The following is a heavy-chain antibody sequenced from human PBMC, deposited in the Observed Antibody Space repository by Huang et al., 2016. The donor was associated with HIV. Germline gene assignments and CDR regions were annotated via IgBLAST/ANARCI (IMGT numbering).Heavy chain of an antibody. CDR2: IGSGSRDT. J-gene: IGHJ3*01. CDR3: ARDTYYTDIWKRNDASFL. Sequence: QVQLVQSGGEVKQPGASVRVSCKASGYDFGSYGMSWVSQDPGQGVEWLGWIGSGSRDTRTAQKFQGRGTMTTDRSAHTTYMELRSLRYDDTAVYYCARDTYYTDIWKRNDASFLWGQGTMITVYS. V-gene: IGHV1-18*01. CDR1: GYDFGSYG. D-gene: IGHD3-22*01.